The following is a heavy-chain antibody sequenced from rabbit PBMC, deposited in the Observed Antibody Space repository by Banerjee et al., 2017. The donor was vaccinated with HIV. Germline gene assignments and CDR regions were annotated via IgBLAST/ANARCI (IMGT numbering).Heavy chain of an antibody. CDR1: GFSFSNGYV. CDR3: ARGDDGDPSDGNALSL. Sequence: QEQLEESGGDLVKPEGSLTLTCTASGFSFSNGYVMCWVRQAPGKGLEWIGYIDLLFDSTYYATWVNGRFTISSHNAQNTLYLQLNSLTAADTATYFCARGDDGDPSDGNALSLWGPGTLVTVS. V-gene: IGHV1S45*01. D-gene: IGHD6-1*01. CDR2: YIDLLFDST. J-gene: IGHJ4*01.